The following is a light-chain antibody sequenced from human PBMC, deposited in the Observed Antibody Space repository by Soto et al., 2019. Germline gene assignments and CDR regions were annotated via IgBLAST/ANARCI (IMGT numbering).Light chain of an antibody. J-gene: IGKJ1*01. V-gene: IGKV3-11*01. Sequence: EAVLTQSPATLSLSPGERATLSCRASQSVGSYLAWYQQKPGQPPRLHIYDASKRAPGIPARFSGSGSGTDFTLTISSLEPEDFAAYYYHQRTYWTFGNGNTVEVK. CDR3: HQRTYWT. CDR1: QSVGSY. CDR2: DAS.